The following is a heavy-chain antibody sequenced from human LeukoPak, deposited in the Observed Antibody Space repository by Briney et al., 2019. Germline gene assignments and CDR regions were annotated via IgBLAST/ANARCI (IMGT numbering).Heavy chain of an antibody. CDR2: IYHSGST. Sequence: SETLSLTCAVSGYSISSGYYWSWTRQPPGKGLEWIGSIYHSGSTSYNPSLKSRVTISVDTSKNQFSLKLSSVTAADTAVYYCARVVGATTNYFHFWGQGTLVTVSS. V-gene: IGHV4-38-2*01. J-gene: IGHJ4*02. CDR3: ARVVGATTNYFHF. CDR1: GYSISSGYY. D-gene: IGHD1-26*01.